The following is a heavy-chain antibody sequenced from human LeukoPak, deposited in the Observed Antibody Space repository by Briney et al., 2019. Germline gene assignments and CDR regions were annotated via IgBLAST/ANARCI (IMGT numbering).Heavy chain of an antibody. CDR3: SRNGLVDFDY. J-gene: IGHJ4*02. Sequence: GGSLRLSCTTSGFAFDDFAMSWVRQPAGRGLEWVGFIRRRAYGGAAEYAASVKGRFIISRDDSKGIAYLQMNSLKTEDAAVYYCSRNGLVDFDYWGQGSRVIVSP. V-gene: IGHV3-49*04. CDR2: IRRRAYGGAA. CDR1: GFAFDDFA.